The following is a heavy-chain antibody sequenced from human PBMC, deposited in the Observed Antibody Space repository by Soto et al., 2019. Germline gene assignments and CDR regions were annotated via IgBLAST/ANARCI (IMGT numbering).Heavy chain of an antibody. CDR2: IIPIFGTA. J-gene: IGHJ6*02. Sequence: SVKVSCKASGGTFSSYAISWVRQAPGQGLEWMGGIIPIFGTANYAQKFQGRVTITADESTSTAYMELSSLRSEDAAVYYCAAKGVVGATTRDYYYYYGMDVWGQGTTVTVS. CDR1: GGTFSSYA. V-gene: IGHV1-69*13. D-gene: IGHD1-26*01. CDR3: AAKGVVGATTRDYYYYYGMDV.